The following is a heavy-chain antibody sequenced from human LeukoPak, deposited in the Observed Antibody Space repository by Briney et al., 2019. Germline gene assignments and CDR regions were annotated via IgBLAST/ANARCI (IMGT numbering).Heavy chain of an antibody. J-gene: IGHJ6*02. Sequence: GGSLRLSCAASGFTFSSYSMNWVRQAPGKGLEWVSSISSSSSYIYYADSVKGRFTISRDNAKNSLYLQMNSLRAEDTAVYYCAREGTDLAALNYYYYYGMDVRGQGTTVTVSS. V-gene: IGHV3-21*01. CDR3: AREGTDLAALNYYYYYGMDV. CDR2: ISSSSSYI. CDR1: GFTFSSYS. D-gene: IGHD6-6*01.